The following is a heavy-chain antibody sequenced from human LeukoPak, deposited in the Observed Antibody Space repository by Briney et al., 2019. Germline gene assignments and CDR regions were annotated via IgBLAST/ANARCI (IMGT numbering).Heavy chain of an antibody. V-gene: IGHV4-39*01. CDR1: GGSISSGNYY. D-gene: IGHD4-11*01. CDR2: IYHSGST. Sequence: PSETLSLTCTVSGGSISSGNYYWGWIRQPPGKGLEWIGSIYHSGSTYYSTSLKSRVTISVDTSKNQFSLRLSSVTATDTAVYYCARNMTTVTTGVVSRHDAFDIWGQGTMVTVSS. J-gene: IGHJ3*02. CDR3: ARNMTTVTTGVVSRHDAFDI.